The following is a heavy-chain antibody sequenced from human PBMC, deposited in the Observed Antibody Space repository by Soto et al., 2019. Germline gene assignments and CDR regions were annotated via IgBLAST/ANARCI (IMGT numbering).Heavy chain of an antibody. V-gene: IGHV2-70*11. CDR3: ARSQYYDFWSGYYSGYYYYGMDV. CDR2: IDWDDDK. Sequence: SGPTLVNPTQTLTLTCTFSGFSLSTSGMCVSWIRQPPGKALEWLARIDWDDDKYYSTSLKTRLTISKDTSKNQVVLTMTNMDPVDTATYHCARSQYYDFWSGYYSGYYYYGMDVWGQGTTVTVSS. D-gene: IGHD3-3*01. CDR1: GFSLSTSGMC. J-gene: IGHJ6*02.